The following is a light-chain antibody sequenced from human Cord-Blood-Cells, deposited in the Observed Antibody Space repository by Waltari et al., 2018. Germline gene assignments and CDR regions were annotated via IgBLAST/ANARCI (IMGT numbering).Light chain of an antibody. J-gene: IGLJ3*02. CDR2: EVS. V-gene: IGLV2-14*01. CDR3: SSYTSSSTWV. Sequence: QSALTQPASVSGSPGQSITISCTGPSSDVGGYNYVSWYQQHPGKAPNLIIYEVSNRPSGVSNRCSGSKSGNTASLTISGLQAEDEADYYCSSYTSSSTWVFGGGTKLTVL. CDR1: SSDVGGYNY.